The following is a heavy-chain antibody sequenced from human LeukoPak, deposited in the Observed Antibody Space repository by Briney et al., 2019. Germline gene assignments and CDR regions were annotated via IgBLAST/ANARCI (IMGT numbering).Heavy chain of an antibody. Sequence: SETLSLTCAVYGGSFSGYYWSWIRQPPGKELEWIGEINHSGSTNYNPSLKSRVTISVDTSKNQFSLKLSSVTAADTAVYYCARVTAAAGTVYFQHWGQGTPVTVSS. CDR2: INHSGST. CDR1: GGSFSGYY. CDR3: ARVTAAAGTVYFQH. V-gene: IGHV4-34*01. J-gene: IGHJ1*01. D-gene: IGHD6-13*01.